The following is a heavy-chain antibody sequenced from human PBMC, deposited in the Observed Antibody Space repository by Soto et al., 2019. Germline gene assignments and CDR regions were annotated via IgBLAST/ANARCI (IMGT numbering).Heavy chain of an antibody. CDR2: VYYSGST. V-gene: IGHV4-39*01. D-gene: IGHD6-19*01. CDR3: ARLTEYSSGWPFDY. J-gene: IGHJ4*02. CDR1: GGSISSRSYY. Sequence: SETLSLTCGVSGGSISSRSYYWGWIRQPPGKGLEWIGNVYYSGSTYYSPSLKSRVTISVDTSKNQFSLKLSSVTAADTAVYYCARLTEYSSGWPFDYWGQGTLVTVSS.